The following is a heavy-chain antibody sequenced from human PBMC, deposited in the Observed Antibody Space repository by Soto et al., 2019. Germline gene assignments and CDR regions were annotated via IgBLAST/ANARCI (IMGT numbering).Heavy chain of an antibody. CDR1: GGSISSYY. Sequence: SETLSLTCTVSGGSISSYYWSWIRQPPGKGLEWIGYIYYSGSTNYNPSLKSRVTISVDTSKNQFSLKLSSVTAADTAVYYCAKLGLPYYFDYWGQGTLVTVSS. CDR3: AKLGLPYYFDY. CDR2: IYYSGST. V-gene: IGHV4-59*08. J-gene: IGHJ4*02.